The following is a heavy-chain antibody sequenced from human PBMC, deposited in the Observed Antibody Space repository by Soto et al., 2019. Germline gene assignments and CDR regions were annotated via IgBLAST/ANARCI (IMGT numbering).Heavy chain of an antibody. CDR2: INHSGST. V-gene: IGHV4-34*01. D-gene: IGHD2-15*01. J-gene: IGHJ5*02. Sequence: SETLSLTCAVYGGSFSGYYWSWIRQPPGKGLEWIGEINHSGSTNYNPSLKSRVTISVDTSKNQLSLKLSSVTAADTAVYYCARGITYCSGGSCYRSIDPWGQGTLVT. CDR3: ARGITYCSGGSCYRSIDP. CDR1: GGSFSGYY.